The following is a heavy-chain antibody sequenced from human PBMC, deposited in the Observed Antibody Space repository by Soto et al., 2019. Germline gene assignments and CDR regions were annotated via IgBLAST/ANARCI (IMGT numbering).Heavy chain of an antibody. J-gene: IGHJ4*02. Sequence: PSETLSLACAVSGGSISSGGYSWSWIRQPPGKGLEWIGYIYHSGSTYYNPSLKSRVTISVDTSKNQFSLKLSSVTAADTAVYYCARGDEWDYEHVYYFDYWGQGTLVTVSS. CDR2: IYHSGST. D-gene: IGHD4-17*01. CDR3: ARGDEWDYEHVYYFDY. CDR1: GGSISSGGYS. V-gene: IGHV4-30-2*01.